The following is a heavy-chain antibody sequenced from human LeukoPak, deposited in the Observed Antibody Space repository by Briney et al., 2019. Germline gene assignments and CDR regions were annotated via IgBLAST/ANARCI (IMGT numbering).Heavy chain of an antibody. J-gene: IGHJ4*02. CDR1: GYTFTSYG. D-gene: IGHD3-22*01. CDR2: ISAYNGNT. V-gene: IGHV1-18*01. CDR3: ASQLNYYYDSSGYYV. Sequence: ASVKVSCKASGYTFTSYGISWVRRAPGQGLERTGWISAYNGNTNYAQKLQGRVTMTTDTSTSTAYMELRSLRSDDTAVYYCASQLNYYYDSSGYYVWGQGTLVTVSS.